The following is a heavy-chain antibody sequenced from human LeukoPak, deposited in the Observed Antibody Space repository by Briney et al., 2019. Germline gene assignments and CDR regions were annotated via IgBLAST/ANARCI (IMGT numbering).Heavy chain of an antibody. Sequence: PSETLSLTCTVSGGSISSGSYYWSWIRQPAGKGLEWIGRIYTSGSTNYNPSLKSRVTISVDTSTNQFSLKLSSVTAADTAVYYCARGRHTYYYGSGSYYGFDYWGQGTLVTVSS. CDR2: IYTSGST. D-gene: IGHD3-10*01. J-gene: IGHJ4*02. CDR1: GGSISSGSYY. V-gene: IGHV4-61*02. CDR3: ARGRHTYYYGSGSYYGFDY.